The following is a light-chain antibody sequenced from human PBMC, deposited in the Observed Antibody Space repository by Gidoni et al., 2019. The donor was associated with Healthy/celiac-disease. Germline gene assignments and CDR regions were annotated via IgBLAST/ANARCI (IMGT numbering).Light chain of an antibody. CDR3: QQYYSTPRT. V-gene: IGKV4-1*01. CDR1: QSVLYSSNNKNY. CDR2: WAS. J-gene: IGKJ1*01. Sequence: DIVMTQSPDSLAVSPGERATINCKSSQSVLYSSNNKNYLAWYQQKPGQPPNLLIYWASTRESGVPDRLSGSGSGTDFTLTISSLQAEDVAVYYCQQYYSTPRTFGQGTKVEIK.